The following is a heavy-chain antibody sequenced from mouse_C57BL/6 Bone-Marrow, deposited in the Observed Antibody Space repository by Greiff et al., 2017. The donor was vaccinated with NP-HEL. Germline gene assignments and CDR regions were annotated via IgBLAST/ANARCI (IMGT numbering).Heavy chain of an antibody. J-gene: IGHJ4*01. CDR2: IYPRSGNT. V-gene: IGHV1-81*01. D-gene: IGHD2-4*01. CDR1: GYTFPSYG. Sequence: QVQLQQSGAELARPGASVKLSCQASGYTFPSYGISWVKQRTGQGLEWIGEIYPRSGNTYYNEKFKGKATLTADKSSSTAYMERRSRTSEDSAVYFCALYYDYDGGAMDYWGQGTSVTVSS. CDR3: ALYYDYDGGAMDY.